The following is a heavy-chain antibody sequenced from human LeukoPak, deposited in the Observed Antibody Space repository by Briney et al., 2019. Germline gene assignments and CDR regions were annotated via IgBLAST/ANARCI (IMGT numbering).Heavy chain of an antibody. D-gene: IGHD2-21*01. CDR1: GFIFSSYA. CDR2: ISGSGDNT. Sequence: GGSLRLSCAASGFIFSSYAMSWARQAPGKGLEWGSVISGSGDNTYYADSVKRRFTISRDNSKNTLYLKMNCLRAEDTAVYYCAKDVSVIQGYFDHWGQGTLVTVSS. CDR3: AKDVSVIQGYFDH. J-gene: IGHJ4*02. V-gene: IGHV3-23*01.